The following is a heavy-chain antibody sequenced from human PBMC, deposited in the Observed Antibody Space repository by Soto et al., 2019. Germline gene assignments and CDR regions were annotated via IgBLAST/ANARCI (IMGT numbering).Heavy chain of an antibody. Sequence: QPGGSLRLSCAASGFTFSSYAMSWVRQAPGKGLEWVSAISGSGGSTYYADSVKGRFTISRDNSKNTLYLQMNSLRAEDTAVYYCAKAGDSSGSVLGYFQHWGQGTLVIVSS. V-gene: IGHV3-23*01. CDR3: AKAGDSSGSVLGYFQH. J-gene: IGHJ1*01. D-gene: IGHD3-22*01. CDR1: GFTFSSYA. CDR2: ISGSGGST.